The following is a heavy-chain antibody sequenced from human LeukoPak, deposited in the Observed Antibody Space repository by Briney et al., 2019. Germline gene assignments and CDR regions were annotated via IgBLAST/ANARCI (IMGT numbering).Heavy chain of an antibody. CDR1: GGSISSSSYY. V-gene: IGHV4-39*07. CDR2: IYYSGST. Sequence: SETLSLTCTVSGGSISSSSYYWGWIRQPPGKGLEWIGSIYYSGSTYYNPSLKSRVTISVDTSKSQLSLKLNSVTAADTAIYFCARGPRIAARLWFDPWGQGTLVTVSS. CDR3: ARGPRIAARLWFDP. J-gene: IGHJ5*02. D-gene: IGHD6-6*01.